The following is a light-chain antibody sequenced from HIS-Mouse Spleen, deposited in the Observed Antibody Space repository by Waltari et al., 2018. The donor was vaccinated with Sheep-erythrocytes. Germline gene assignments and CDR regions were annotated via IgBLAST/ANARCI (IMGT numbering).Light chain of an antibody. CDR1: SSDVGGYNY. Sequence: QSALTQPRSVSGSPGQSVTISCTGTSSDVGGYNYVSWYQQHQGKAPKLMIYDVSKRPSGVPDRFSGSKSGNPASLTISGLQAEDEADYYCCSYAGSYNHVFATGTKVTVL. J-gene: IGLJ1*01. V-gene: IGLV2-11*01. CDR2: DVS. CDR3: CSYAGSYNHV.